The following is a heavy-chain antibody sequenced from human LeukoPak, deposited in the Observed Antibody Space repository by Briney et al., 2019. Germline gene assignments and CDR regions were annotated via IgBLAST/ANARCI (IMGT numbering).Heavy chain of an antibody. CDR2: ISAYNGNT. Sequence: ASVKVSCKASGYTFTSYGISWVRQAPGQGLEWMGWISAYNGNTNYVQKLQGRVTMTTDTSTSTAYMELRSLRSDDTAVYYCARVVEVREAAAFFDYWGQGTLVTVSS. V-gene: IGHV1-18*01. D-gene: IGHD6-13*01. J-gene: IGHJ4*02. CDR1: GYTFTSYG. CDR3: ARVVEVREAAAFFDY.